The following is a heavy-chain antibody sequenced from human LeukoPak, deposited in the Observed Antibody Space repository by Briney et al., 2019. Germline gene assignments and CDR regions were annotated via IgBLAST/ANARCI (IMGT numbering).Heavy chain of an antibody. CDR1: GFTFSSYG. D-gene: IGHD6-13*01. Sequence: GGSLRLSCAASGFTFSSYGMHWVRQAPGKGLGWVAVIWYDGSSKDYADSVKGRFTFSRDNSKNTLYLQMNSLTVEDTAVYYCARSQSSSLIDYWGQGTLVTVSS. CDR2: IWYDGSSK. CDR3: ARSQSSSLIDY. J-gene: IGHJ4*02. V-gene: IGHV3-33*01.